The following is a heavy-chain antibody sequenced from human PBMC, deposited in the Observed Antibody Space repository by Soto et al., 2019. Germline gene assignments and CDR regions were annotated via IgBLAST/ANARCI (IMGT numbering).Heavy chain of an antibody. J-gene: IGHJ3*02. V-gene: IGHV1-18*01. Sequence: ASVKVSCKASGYTFTSYGISWVRQAPGQGLERMGWISAYNDNTNYAQKLQGRVTMTTDTSTSTAYMELRSLRSDDTAVYYCAEVRVVTPIDSFDIRGQGTMVNRLL. CDR2: ISAYNDNT. D-gene: IGHD3-10*01. CDR3: AEVRVVTPIDSFDI. CDR1: GYTFTSYG.